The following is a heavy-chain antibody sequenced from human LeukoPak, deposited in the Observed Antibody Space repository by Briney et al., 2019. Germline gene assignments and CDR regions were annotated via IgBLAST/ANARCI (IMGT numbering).Heavy chain of an antibody. J-gene: IGHJ4*02. Sequence: GRSLRLSCAASGFTFSSYGMHWVRQAPGKGLEWVAVIWYDGSNKYYADSVKGRFTISRDNSKNTLYLQMNSLRAEDTAVYYCARDGYNSEPFDYWGQGTLVTVSS. CDR2: IWYDGSNK. V-gene: IGHV3-33*01. CDR1: GFTFSSYG. CDR3: ARDGYNSEPFDY. D-gene: IGHD5-24*01.